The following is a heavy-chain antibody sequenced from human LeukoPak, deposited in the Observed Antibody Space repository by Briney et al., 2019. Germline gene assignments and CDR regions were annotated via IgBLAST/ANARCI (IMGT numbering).Heavy chain of an antibody. CDR2: IQNDGSDK. CDR1: GFMFTAHD. CDR3: AKDWAPKDLLTGYWGGDAFDI. D-gene: IGHD3-9*01. J-gene: IGHJ3*02. V-gene: IGHV3-30*02. Sequence: GGSLRLSCGASGFMFTAHDMHWVRQAPGKGLEWVAFIQNDGSDKYYADSVKGLFTISRDNSKNTVYLQMNSLRAEDTAVYYCAKDWAPKDLLTGYWGGDAFDIWGQGTMVTVSS.